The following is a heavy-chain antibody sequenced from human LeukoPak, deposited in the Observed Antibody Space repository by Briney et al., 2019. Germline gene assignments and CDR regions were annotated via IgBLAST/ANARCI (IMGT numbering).Heavy chain of an antibody. J-gene: IGHJ4*02. CDR1: GFTFSSYG. CDR3: AKSQWLVSPDY. V-gene: IGHV3-30*18. Sequence: GGSLRLSCAASGFTFSSYGMHWVRQAPGKGPEWVAVISYDGSNKYYADSVKGRFTISRDNSKNTLYLQMNSLRAEDTAVYYCAKSQWLVSPDYWGQGTLVTASS. CDR2: ISYDGSNK. D-gene: IGHD6-19*01.